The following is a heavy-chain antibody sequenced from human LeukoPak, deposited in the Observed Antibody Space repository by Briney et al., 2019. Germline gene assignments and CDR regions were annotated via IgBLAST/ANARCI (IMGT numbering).Heavy chain of an antibody. CDR1: GFIFNNYG. V-gene: IGHV3-30*02. CDR2: IRYDGSNK. Sequence: GGSLRLSCAASGFIFNNYGIHWVRQAPGKGLEWVAFIRYDGSNKYYADSVKGRFTISRDNSKNTLYLQMNSLRAEDTAIYYCATYRQVLLPFESWGQGTLVTVSS. CDR3: ATYRQVLLPFES. J-gene: IGHJ4*02. D-gene: IGHD2-8*02.